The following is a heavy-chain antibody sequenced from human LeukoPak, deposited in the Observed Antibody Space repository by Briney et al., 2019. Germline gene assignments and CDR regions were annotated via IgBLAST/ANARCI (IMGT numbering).Heavy chain of an antibody. D-gene: IGHD2-2*01. CDR3: AGWVGETTRYGSREGYFDY. J-gene: IGHJ4*02. CDR2: VYHRGNT. V-gene: IGHV4-38-2*02. Sequence: SETLSLTCSVSGYSISSGFYWGWIRPPPGKGLEWIGTVYHRGNTHYNPSLKSRITISLDTSNNQFSLKLSSVTAADTAVYYCAGWVGETTRYGSREGYFDYWGQGTLVTVSS. CDR1: GYSISSGFY.